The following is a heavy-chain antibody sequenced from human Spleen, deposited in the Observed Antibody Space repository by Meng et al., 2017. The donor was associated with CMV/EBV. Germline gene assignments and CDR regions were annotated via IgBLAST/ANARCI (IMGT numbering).Heavy chain of an antibody. V-gene: IGHV3-23*01. CDR3: ARCLGSAARGFDY. Sequence: GGSLRLSCEASGFTFSLFEMNWVRQAPGKGLEWVSAISSSGRHTYYADSVKGRFTISRDNSKNTLSLQMNSLGADDTAVYYCARCLGSAARGFDYWGQETLVTVSS. J-gene: IGHJ4*02. CDR1: GFTFSLFE. CDR2: ISSSGRHT. D-gene: IGHD6-6*01.